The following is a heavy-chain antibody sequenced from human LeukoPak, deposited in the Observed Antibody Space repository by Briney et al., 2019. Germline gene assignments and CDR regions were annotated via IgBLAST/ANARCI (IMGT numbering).Heavy chain of an antibody. CDR1: GSSITNYG. CDR2: ISAYNGNT. J-gene: IGHJ5*02. V-gene: IGHV1-18*01. Sequence: ASVKVSCNAAGSSITNYGSRGGRHPARQGREWMGWISAYNGNTNYAQTLQGRVTITTDTSTSTAYMELRSLRSDDTAVYYCARASIAAAGTSWFDPWGQGTLVTVS. D-gene: IGHD6-13*01. CDR3: ARASIAAAGTSWFDP.